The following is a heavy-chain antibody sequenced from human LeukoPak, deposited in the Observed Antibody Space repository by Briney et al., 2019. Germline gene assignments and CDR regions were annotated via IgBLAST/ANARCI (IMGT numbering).Heavy chain of an antibody. D-gene: IGHD3-22*01. CDR3: ARDYYDSSGYLN. V-gene: IGHV1-69*04. J-gene: IGHJ4*02. Sequence: ASVKVSCKASGGTFSSYTISWVRQAPGQGLEWMGRIIPILGIANYAQKFQGRATITADKSTSTAYMELSSLRSEDTAVYYCARDYYDSSGYLNWGQGTLVTVSS. CDR1: GGTFSSYT. CDR2: IIPILGIA.